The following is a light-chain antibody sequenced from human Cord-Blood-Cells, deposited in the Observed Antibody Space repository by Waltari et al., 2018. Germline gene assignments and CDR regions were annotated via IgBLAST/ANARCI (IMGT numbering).Light chain of an antibody. Sequence: QSALTQPASVSGSPGQSITISCTGTSSDVGSYTLVSWYQQHPGKAPKLMIYEGSKRPSGVCNRFSGSKSGNTASLTISWLQAEDEADYYCCSYAGSSTWVFGGGTKLTVL. J-gene: IGLJ3*02. CDR1: SSDVGSYTL. CDR3: CSYAGSSTWV. CDR2: EGS. V-gene: IGLV2-23*01.